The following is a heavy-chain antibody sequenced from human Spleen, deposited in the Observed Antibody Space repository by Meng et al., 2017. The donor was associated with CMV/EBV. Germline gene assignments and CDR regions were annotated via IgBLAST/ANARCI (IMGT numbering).Heavy chain of an antibody. Sequence: GGSLRLSCAASGFTFDDYAMHWVRQTPGKGLEWVSGISWNSGTIGYADSVKGRFTISRDKAKNSLYLQMNSLRAEDTALYYCARDGTFDWNYEDYWGQGTLVTVSS. D-gene: IGHD1-7*01. V-gene: IGHV3-9*01. CDR3: ARDGTFDWNYEDY. CDR1: GFTFDDYA. J-gene: IGHJ4*02. CDR2: ISWNSGTI.